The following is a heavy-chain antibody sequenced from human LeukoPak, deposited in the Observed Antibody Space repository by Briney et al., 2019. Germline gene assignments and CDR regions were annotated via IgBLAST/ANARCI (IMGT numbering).Heavy chain of an antibody. J-gene: IGHJ4*02. Sequence: ASVKVSCKASGYTFTGYYMHWVRQAPGQGLEWMGWINPNSGGTNYAQKFQGRVTMTRDTSISTAYMELSRLRSDDTAVYYCARANTARGGFDYWGQGTLVTVSS. D-gene: IGHD5-18*01. CDR1: GYTFTGYY. V-gene: IGHV1-2*02. CDR3: ARANTARGGFDY. CDR2: INPNSGGT.